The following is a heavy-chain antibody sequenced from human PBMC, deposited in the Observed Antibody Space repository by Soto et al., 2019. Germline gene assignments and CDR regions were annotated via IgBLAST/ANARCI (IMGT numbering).Heavy chain of an antibody. J-gene: IGHJ4*02. CDR1: GFTFSSYA. V-gene: IGHV3-23*01. D-gene: IGHD3-3*01. CDR2: ISGSVGST. Sequence: GGSLRLSCAASGFTFSSYAMSWVRQAPGKGLEWVSGISGSVGSTDYADSVKGRFTISRDNSKNTLYLQMNSLRAEDTAVYYCAKDQNYDFWSGPQAGGQGTLVTVSS. CDR3: AKDQNYDFWSGPQA.